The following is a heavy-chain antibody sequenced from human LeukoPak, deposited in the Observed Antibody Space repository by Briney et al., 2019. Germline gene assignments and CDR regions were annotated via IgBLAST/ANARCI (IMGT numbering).Heavy chain of an antibody. V-gene: IGHV3-48*02. CDR2: ISTTGAI. D-gene: IGHD6-19*01. Sequence: GGSLRLSCTASGFIFSTYIMRWVRQAPGKRLEWVSYISTTGAILYADSVKGRFTISRDNAKNSLYLQMNSLRDEDTAVYYRARDGWYYFDYWGQGTLVTVSS. J-gene: IGHJ4*02. CDR1: GFIFSTYI. CDR3: ARDGWYYFDY.